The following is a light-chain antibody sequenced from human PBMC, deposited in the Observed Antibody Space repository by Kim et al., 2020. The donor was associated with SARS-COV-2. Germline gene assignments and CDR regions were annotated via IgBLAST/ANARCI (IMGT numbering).Light chain of an antibody. V-gene: IGKV3-20*01. CDR1: QSVSSSY. CDR2: GAS. J-gene: IGKJ4*01. CDR3: QQYGSSLISLT. Sequence: EIVLTQSPGTLSSSPGERATLSCRASQSVSSSYLAWYQQKPGQAPRLLIYGASTRATGIPDRFSGSGSVTDFTLTISRLEPEDFAVYYCQQYGSSLISLTCGGGTKLEI.